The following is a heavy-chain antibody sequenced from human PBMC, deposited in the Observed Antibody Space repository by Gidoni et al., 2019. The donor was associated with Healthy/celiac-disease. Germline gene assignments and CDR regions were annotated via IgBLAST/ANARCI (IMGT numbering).Heavy chain of an antibody. CDR3: ARVVTMVRGDLLPFDY. CDR2: INPNSGGT. V-gene: IGHV1-2*02. D-gene: IGHD3-10*01. Sequence: QVQLVQSGAEVKKPGASVKVSCKASGYTFTGYHMHWVRQAPGQGLEWMGWINPNSGGTNYARKFQGRVTMTRDTSISTAYMELSRLRSDDTAVYYCARVVTMVRGDLLPFDYWGQGTLVTVSS. J-gene: IGHJ4*02. CDR1: GYTFTGYH.